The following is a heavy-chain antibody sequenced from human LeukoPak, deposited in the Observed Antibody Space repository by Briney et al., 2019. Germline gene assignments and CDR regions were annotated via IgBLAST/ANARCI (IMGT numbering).Heavy chain of an antibody. CDR3: ARSGYSSGWYVPRRPWFDP. D-gene: IGHD6-19*01. CDR2: INTNTGNP. J-gene: IGHJ5*02. Sequence: GASVKVSCKASGYTFTSYGISWVRQAPGQGLEWMGWINTNTGNPTYAQGFTGRFVFSLDTSVSTAYLQISSLKSEDTAVYYCARSGYSSGWYVPRRPWFDPWGQGTLVTVSS. V-gene: IGHV7-4-1*02. CDR1: GYTFTSYG.